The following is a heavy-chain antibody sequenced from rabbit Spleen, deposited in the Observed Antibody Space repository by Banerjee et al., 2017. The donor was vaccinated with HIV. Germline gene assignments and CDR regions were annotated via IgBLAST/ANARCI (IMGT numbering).Heavy chain of an antibody. CDR3: ARDTASSFSSYGMDL. CDR2: INSATGKP. CDR1: GFSFSSSYW. D-gene: IGHD6-1*01. Sequence: QEQLEESGGGLVKPEGSLTLTCTASGFSFSSSYWMCWVRQAPGKGLEWIACINSATGKPVYATWAKGRFTISRTSSTTLTLQMTSLTVADTATYFCARDTASSFSSYGMDLWGQGTLVTVS. J-gene: IGHJ6*01. V-gene: IGHV1S45*01.